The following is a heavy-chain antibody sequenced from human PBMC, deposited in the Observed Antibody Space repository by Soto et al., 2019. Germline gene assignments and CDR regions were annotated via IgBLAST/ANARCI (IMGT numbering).Heavy chain of an antibody. D-gene: IGHD6-19*01. CDR3: ARDRSGSGWFNAFDI. J-gene: IGHJ3*02. CDR1: GDSVFSSTSA. CDR2: TYYRSKWYN. Sequence: PSQAVSLTCAISGDSVFSSTSAWNWIRQSPSRGLEWLGRTYYRSKWYNDYAVSVKSRITINPDTSKHQFSLQLNSVTPEDTAVYYCARDRSGSGWFNAFDIWSHGTMVTV. V-gene: IGHV6-1*01.